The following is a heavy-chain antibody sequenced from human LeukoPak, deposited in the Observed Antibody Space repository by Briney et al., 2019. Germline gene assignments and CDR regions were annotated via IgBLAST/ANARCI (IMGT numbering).Heavy chain of an antibody. D-gene: IGHD1-1*01. J-gene: IGHJ4*02. V-gene: IGHV1-8*01. CDR1: GYTFASHD. Sequence: GAPVKVSCKASGYTFASHDIHWVRQATGQGLEWMGWMNIDSGNTGYAEKFQGRVTMTRNTSTTTANMELSSLTSEDTAVYYCVRGSGRGKDSWGQGTLVTVSS. CDR3: VRGSGRGKDS. CDR2: MNIDSGNT.